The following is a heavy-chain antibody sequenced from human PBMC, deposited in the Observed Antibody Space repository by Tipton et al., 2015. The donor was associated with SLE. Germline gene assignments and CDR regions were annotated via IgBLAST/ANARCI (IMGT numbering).Heavy chain of an antibody. CDR1: GGSISSSSYY. V-gene: IGHV4-61*01. CDR2: IYYSGST. CDR3: ARDRTTVTTLSYFDY. D-gene: IGHD4-17*01. Sequence: TLSLTCTVSGGSISSSSYYWGWIRQPPGKGLEWIGYIYYSGSTNYNPSLKSRVPISVDTSKNQFSLKLSSVTAADTAVYYCARDRTTVTTLSYFDYWGQGTLVTVSS. J-gene: IGHJ4*02.